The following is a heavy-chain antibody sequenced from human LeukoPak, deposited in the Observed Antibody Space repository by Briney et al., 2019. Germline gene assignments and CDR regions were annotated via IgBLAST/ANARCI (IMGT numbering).Heavy chain of an antibody. Sequence: ASVKVSCKASGYTFTSYGLSWVRQAPGQGREGMGWISGYNGNANYAQKFQGRVTMTTDTSTSTAYMELRSLRSDDTAVYYCARDGHRRYYYESSDYRFDYWGQGTLVTVSS. V-gene: IGHV1-18*01. D-gene: IGHD3-22*01. CDR1: GYTFTSYG. J-gene: IGHJ4*02. CDR3: ARDGHRRYYYESSDYRFDY. CDR2: ISGYNGNA.